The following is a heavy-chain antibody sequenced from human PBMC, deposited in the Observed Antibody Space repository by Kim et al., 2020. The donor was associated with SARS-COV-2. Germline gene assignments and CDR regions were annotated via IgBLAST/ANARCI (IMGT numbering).Heavy chain of an antibody. Sequence: GGSLRLSCTASGFIFGDYAMSWFRQAPGKGLEWVGFIRIRAYGETTEYAASVKGRFTISRDDSKSIAYLQMNSLKTEDSAVYYCTRDPRRDGYTIDYWGQGTLVTVSS. CDR3: TRDPRRDGYTIDY. D-gene: IGHD5-12*01. CDR2: IRIRAYGETT. J-gene: IGHJ4*02. V-gene: IGHV3-49*03. CDR1: GFIFGDYA.